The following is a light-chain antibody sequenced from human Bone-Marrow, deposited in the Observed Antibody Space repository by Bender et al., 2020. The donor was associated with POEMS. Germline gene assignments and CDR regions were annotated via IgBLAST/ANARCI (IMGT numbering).Light chain of an antibody. Sequence: QSALTQPRSVSGSLGQSVTISCTGTSSDVGISKYVSWYQQHPGKAPKVIIYEVTKRPSGVSSRFSGSKSGNTASLTISGLQAEDEADYYCTSYAGSRTFYIFGTGTKVTVL. V-gene: IGLV2-11*01. CDR1: SSDVGISKY. CDR2: EVT. J-gene: IGLJ1*01. CDR3: TSYAGSRTFYI.